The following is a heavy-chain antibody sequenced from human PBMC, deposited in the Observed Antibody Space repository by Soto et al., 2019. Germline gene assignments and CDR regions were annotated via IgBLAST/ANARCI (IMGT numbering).Heavy chain of an antibody. CDR1: GSSFSDYY. Sequence: QVQLVESGGGLVKPGGSLRLSCAASGSSFSDYYMRWISQSPGKGLEWLSYITSSSSYTHYADSVKGRFNISRDNAKNSLYLQMNSLRADDTAVYYCAGGQDNLAVNFDYWGQGTQVTVSS. V-gene: IGHV3-11*05. J-gene: IGHJ4*02. CDR3: AGGQDNLAVNFDY. CDR2: ITSSSSYT. D-gene: IGHD1-1*01.